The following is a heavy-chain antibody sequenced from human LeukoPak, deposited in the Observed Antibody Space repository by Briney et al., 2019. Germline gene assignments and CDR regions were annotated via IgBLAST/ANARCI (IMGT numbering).Heavy chain of an antibody. Sequence: ASVKVSCKASGYTFTGYYMHWVRQAPGQGLEWMGWINPNSCGTNYAQKFQGRVTMTRDTSISTAYMELSRLRSDDTAVYYCARDDTDIVVVPAAARPLWFDPWGQGTLVTVSS. CDR3: ARDDTDIVVVPAAARPLWFDP. CDR1: GYTFTGYY. V-gene: IGHV1-2*02. CDR2: INPNSCGT. D-gene: IGHD2-2*01. J-gene: IGHJ5*02.